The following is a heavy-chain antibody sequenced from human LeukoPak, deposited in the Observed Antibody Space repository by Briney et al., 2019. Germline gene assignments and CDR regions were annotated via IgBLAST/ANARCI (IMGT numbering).Heavy chain of an antibody. CDR3: ARHVSAGLGEYQFDY. CDR2: IQPGDSET. D-gene: IGHD3-10*01. J-gene: IGHJ4*02. Sequence: GESLKISCKGSGYRFTSSWIGWVRHMPGKGLEWMGIIQPGDSETRYGPSFQGQVTISADKSTSTAYLQWSSLKASDTAIYYCARHVSAGLGEYQFDYWGQGTLVTVSS. CDR1: GYRFTSSW. V-gene: IGHV5-51*01.